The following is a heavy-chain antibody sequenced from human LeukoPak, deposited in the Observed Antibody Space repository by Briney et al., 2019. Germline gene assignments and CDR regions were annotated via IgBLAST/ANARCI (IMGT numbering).Heavy chain of an antibody. J-gene: IGHJ4*02. Sequence: GGSLRLSCAASGFTVSRNYMSWVRQAPGKGLEWVSVIFSGGSRYYAESVKGRFIISRDTSRNTLFLQMNSLRAEDTAVYYCARDHNEVPAAITAYWGQGTLVTVSS. CDR1: GFTVSRNY. CDR2: IFSGGSR. D-gene: IGHD2-2*01. CDR3: ARDHNEVPAAITAY. V-gene: IGHV3-53*01.